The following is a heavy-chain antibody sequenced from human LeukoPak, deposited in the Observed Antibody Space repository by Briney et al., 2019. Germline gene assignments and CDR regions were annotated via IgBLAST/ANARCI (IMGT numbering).Heavy chain of an antibody. D-gene: IGHD3-22*01. CDR1: GGTFSSYA. Sequence: ASVKVSCKASGGTFSSYAVSWVRLTPGQGLEWLRGIIPVFGTTTYAQKFQAKVTMTADKSTNTAYLEISSLTSDDTAVYYCARCSPGDSSNFYAVLQYWGQGTQVTVST. J-gene: IGHJ4*02. CDR2: IIPVFGTT. V-gene: IGHV1-69*06. CDR3: ARCSPGDSSNFYAVLQY.